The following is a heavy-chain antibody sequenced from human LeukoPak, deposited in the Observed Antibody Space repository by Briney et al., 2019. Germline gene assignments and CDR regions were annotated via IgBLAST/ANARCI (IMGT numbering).Heavy chain of an antibody. J-gene: IGHJ4*02. Sequence: SDTLSLTCSVSGDSFINYYWSWIRQPPGKGLEWIGEINHSGSTNYNPSLKSRVTISVDTSKNQFSLKLSSVTAADTAVYYCARASNYYGSGSYPGTLGYWGQGTLVTVSS. CDR1: GDSFINYY. CDR3: ARASNYYGSGSYPGTLGY. CDR2: INHSGST. V-gene: IGHV4-34*01. D-gene: IGHD3-10*01.